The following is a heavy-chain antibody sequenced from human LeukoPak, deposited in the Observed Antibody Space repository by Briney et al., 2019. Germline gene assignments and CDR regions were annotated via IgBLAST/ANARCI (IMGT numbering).Heavy chain of an antibody. J-gene: IGHJ3*02. V-gene: IGHV3-23*01. CDR2: ISGSGGST. D-gene: IGHD3-16*02. Sequence: GGSLRLSCAASGFTFSSYAMSWVRQAPGKGLEWVSAISGSGGSTYYADSVKGRFTISRDNSKNTLYLQMNSLRAEDTAVYYCAKDYVWGSYRPNAFDIWGQGTMVTVSS. CDR3: AKDYVWGSYRPNAFDI. CDR1: GFTFSSYA.